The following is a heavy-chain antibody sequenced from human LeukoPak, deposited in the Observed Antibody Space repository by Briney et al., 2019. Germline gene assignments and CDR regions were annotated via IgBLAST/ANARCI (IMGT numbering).Heavy chain of an antibody. CDR2: IKQDGSEK. Sequence: GGSLRLSCAASGFTFSSYWMSWVRQAPGKGLEWVANIKQDGSEKYYVDSVKGRFTISRDNAKNSLYLQVNSLRAEDTAVYYCASAPPAIPVHVDYWGQGTLVTVSS. J-gene: IGHJ4*02. CDR1: GFTFSSYW. CDR3: ASAPPAIPVHVDY. D-gene: IGHD2-21*02. V-gene: IGHV3-7*01.